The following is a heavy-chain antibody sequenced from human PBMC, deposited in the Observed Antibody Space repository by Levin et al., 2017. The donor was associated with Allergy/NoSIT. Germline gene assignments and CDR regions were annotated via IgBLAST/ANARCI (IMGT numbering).Heavy chain of an antibody. CDR3: ARAYSSGGDAFDI. J-gene: IGHJ3*02. V-gene: IGHV1-2*02. CDR1: GYTFTGYY. D-gene: IGHD6-19*01. Sequence: ASVKVSCKASGYTFTGYYMHWVRQAPGQGLEWMGWINPNSGGTNYAQKFQGRVTMTRDTSISTAYMELSRLRSDDTAVYYCARAYSSGGDAFDIWGQGTMVTVSS. CDR2: INPNSGGT.